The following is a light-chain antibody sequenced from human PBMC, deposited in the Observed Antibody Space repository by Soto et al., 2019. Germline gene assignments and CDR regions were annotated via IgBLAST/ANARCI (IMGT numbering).Light chain of an antibody. V-gene: IGLV2-23*01. CDR2: EGS. CDR1: SSDVGSYNL. J-gene: IGLJ1*01. Sequence: QSALTQPASVSGSPGQSITISCTGTSSDVGSYNLVSWYQQHPGKAPKLMIYEGSKRPSGVSNRFSGSKSGNTASLTISGLQAEDEADYYCCSYAGSSTYXFGTGNKVTV. CDR3: CSYAGSSTYX.